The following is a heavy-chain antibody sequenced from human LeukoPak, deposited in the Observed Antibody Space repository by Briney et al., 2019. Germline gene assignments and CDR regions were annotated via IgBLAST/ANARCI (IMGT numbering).Heavy chain of an antibody. J-gene: IGHJ4*02. CDR2: IIPILGIA. CDR1: GGTFSSYA. CDR3: ARGPTSGVAFDY. D-gene: IGHD1-26*01. Sequence: ASVKVSCKASGGTFSSYAISWVRQAPGQGLEWMGRIIPILGIANYAQKFQGRVTITADKSTSTAYMELSSLRSEDTAVYYCARGPTSGVAFDYWGQGILVTVSS. V-gene: IGHV1-69*04.